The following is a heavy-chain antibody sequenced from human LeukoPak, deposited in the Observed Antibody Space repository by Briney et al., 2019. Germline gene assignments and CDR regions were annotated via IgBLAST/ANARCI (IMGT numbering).Heavy chain of an antibody. J-gene: IGHJ6*02. CDR2: IYYSGST. Sequence: SETLSLTCTVSGGSISSSSYYWGWIRQPPGKGLEWIGSIYYSGSTYYNPSLKSRVTISVDTSKNQFSLKLSSVTAADTAVYYCARQEHSSSWYPPFDYYYGMDVWGQGTTVTVSS. CDR1: GGSISSSSYY. V-gene: IGHV4-39*01. CDR3: ARQEHSSSWYPPFDYYYGMDV. D-gene: IGHD6-13*01.